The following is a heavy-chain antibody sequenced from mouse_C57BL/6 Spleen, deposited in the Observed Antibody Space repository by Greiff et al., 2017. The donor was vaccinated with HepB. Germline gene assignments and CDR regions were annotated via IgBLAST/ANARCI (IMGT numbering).Heavy chain of an antibody. J-gene: IGHJ1*03. CDR3: ARSRLNWDFPYWYFDV. CDR2: INPNNGGT. Sequence: EVQLQQSGPELVKPGASVKISCKASGYTFTDYYMNWVKQSHGKSLEWIGDINPNNGGTSYNQKFKGKATLTVDKSSSTAYMELRSLTSEDSAVYYCARSRLNWDFPYWYFDVWGTGTTVTVSS. D-gene: IGHD4-1*01. CDR1: GYTFTDYY. V-gene: IGHV1-26*01.